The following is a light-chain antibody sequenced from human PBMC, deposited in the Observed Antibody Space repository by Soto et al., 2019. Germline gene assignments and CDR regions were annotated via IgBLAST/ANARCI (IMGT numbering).Light chain of an antibody. V-gene: IGKV3D-15*01. Sequence: EIVMTQSPATLSVSPGETATLSCRASQSVTTNLAWYQHKPGQAPRLLIYAASTRAPGIPARFSGSGSGTDFHITISRLQYGDVAVYSCQQNKMSPLTFGGGTRVE. CDR1: QSVTTN. J-gene: IGKJ4*01. CDR3: QQNKMSPLT. CDR2: AAS.